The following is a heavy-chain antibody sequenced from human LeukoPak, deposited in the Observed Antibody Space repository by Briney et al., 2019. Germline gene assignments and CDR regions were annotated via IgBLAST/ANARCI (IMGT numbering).Heavy chain of an antibody. CDR1: GYTFIDYL. Sequence: ASVKVSCKASGYTFIDYLIHWVRQAPGQGLEWMGWINPKIGGTNYAQKFQGRVTMTRDTSINTAYMEPRRLKSDDTAVYYCAKEIPDSSGYYLDYWGQGTLVTVSS. CDR3: AKEIPDSSGYYLDY. CDR2: INPKIGGT. D-gene: IGHD3-22*01. V-gene: IGHV1-2*02. J-gene: IGHJ4*02.